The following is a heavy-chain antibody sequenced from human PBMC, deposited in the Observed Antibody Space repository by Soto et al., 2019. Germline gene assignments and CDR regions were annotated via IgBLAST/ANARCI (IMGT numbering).Heavy chain of an antibody. CDR1: GFTFSNYN. CDR2: ISGSGSTI. V-gene: IGHV3-48*01. CDR3: ARDEVIRHYYGSGTYDWFDP. Sequence: EVQLVESGGGLVQPGGSLRLSCAASGFTFSNYNMNWVRQAPGKGLEWVSYISGSGSTIYYADSVKGRFTISRDNAKNSLYLQMNSLRAEDTAVYYCARDEVIRHYYGSGTYDWFDPWGQGTLVTVSS. J-gene: IGHJ5*02. D-gene: IGHD3-10*01.